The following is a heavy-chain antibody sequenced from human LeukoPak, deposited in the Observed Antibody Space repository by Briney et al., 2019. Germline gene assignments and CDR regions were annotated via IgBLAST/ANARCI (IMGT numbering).Heavy chain of an antibody. V-gene: IGHV1-18*01. CDR2: IRAYNGNT. D-gene: IGHD5-18*01. Sequence: ASVKVSCKASGYTFTSYGISWVRQAPGQGLEWMGWIRAYNGNTNYAQKLQGRVTMTTDTSTSTAYMELRSLRSDDTAVYYCARGGIQLWSEYYFDYWGQGTLVTVSS. CDR1: GYTFTSYG. J-gene: IGHJ4*02. CDR3: ARGGIQLWSEYYFDY.